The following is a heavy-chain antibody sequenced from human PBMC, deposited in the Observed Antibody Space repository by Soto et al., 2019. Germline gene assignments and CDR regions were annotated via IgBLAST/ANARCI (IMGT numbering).Heavy chain of an antibody. J-gene: IGHJ4*02. Sequence: PSETLSLTCTVSGGSISSSSYYWGWIRQPPGKGLEWIGSIYYSGSTYYNPSLKSRVTISVDTSKNQFSLKLSSVTAADTAVYYCASQDIVVVPAAIDYWGQGTLVTVSS. CDR2: IYYSGST. V-gene: IGHV4-39*01. D-gene: IGHD2-2*01. CDR3: ASQDIVVVPAAIDY. CDR1: GGSISSSSYY.